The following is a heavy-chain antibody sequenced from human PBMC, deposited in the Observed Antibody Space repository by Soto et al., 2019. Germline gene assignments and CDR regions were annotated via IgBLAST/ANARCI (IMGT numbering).Heavy chain of an antibody. CDR2: INPNSGGT. Sequence: ASVKVSCKASGYTFTGYYMRWVRQAPGQGLEWMGWINPNSGGTNYAQKFQGWVTMTRDTSISTAYMELSRLRSDDTAVYYCARGVYYDILTGYWAWFDPWGQGTLVTVSS. D-gene: IGHD3-9*01. CDR3: ARGVYYDILTGYWAWFDP. J-gene: IGHJ5*02. CDR1: GYTFTGYY. V-gene: IGHV1-2*04.